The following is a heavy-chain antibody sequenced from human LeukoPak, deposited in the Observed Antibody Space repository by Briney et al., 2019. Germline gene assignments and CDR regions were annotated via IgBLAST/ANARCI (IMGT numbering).Heavy chain of an antibody. CDR2: IYSGGST. Sequence: PGGSLRLSCSASGFTVSSNYMSWVRQAPGKGLEWVSVIYSGGSTYYADSVKGRFTISRDNSKNTLYLQMNSLRAEDTAVYYCARTQEGYFDYWGQGTLVTVSS. CDR3: ARTQEGYFDY. V-gene: IGHV3-53*01. J-gene: IGHJ4*02. CDR1: GFTVSSNY.